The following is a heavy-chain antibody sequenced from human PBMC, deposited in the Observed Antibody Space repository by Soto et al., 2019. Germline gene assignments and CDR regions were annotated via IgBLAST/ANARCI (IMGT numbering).Heavy chain of an antibody. V-gene: IGHV1-3*01. J-gene: IGHJ5*02. Sequence: ASVKVSCKASGYTSTRYTMNWVRQAPGQRLEWMGWINPDNGNTKSSQKFQDRVIITRDTSASTAYMDLSSLRSEDTAVYYCARGIATGQLDPWGQGTLVTVPQ. CDR2: INPDNGNT. CDR1: GYTSTRYT. CDR3: ARGIATGQLDP. D-gene: IGHD2-15*01.